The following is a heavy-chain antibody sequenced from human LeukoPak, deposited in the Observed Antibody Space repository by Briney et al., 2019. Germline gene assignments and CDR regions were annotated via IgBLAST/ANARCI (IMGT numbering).Heavy chain of an antibody. Sequence: SETLSLTCTVSGGSISSGVYYWSWIRQHPGKGLEWIGYIFYSGSTYYNPSLKSRVSISVDTSKNQFSLKLNSVTAADTAVYYCARGRLLNWFDHWGQGTLVTVSS. CDR3: ARGRLLNWFDH. CDR1: GGSISSGVYY. D-gene: IGHD5-12*01. V-gene: IGHV4-31*03. CDR2: IFYSGST. J-gene: IGHJ5*02.